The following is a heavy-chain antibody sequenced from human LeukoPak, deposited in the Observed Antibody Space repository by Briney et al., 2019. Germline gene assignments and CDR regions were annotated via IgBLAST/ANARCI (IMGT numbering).Heavy chain of an antibody. CDR1: GFTISNHW. D-gene: IGHD6-19*01. CDR3: TRAVAGGYDY. CDR2: INSDGSTI. V-gene: IGHV3-74*01. J-gene: IGHJ4*02. Sequence: GGSPRLSCVASGFTISNHWMHWVRQAPGKGLVWVSRINSDGSTISYADSVKGRFTISRDTAENTLYLQMNSLTTEDTAIYYCTRAVAGGYDYWGQGTLVTVSS.